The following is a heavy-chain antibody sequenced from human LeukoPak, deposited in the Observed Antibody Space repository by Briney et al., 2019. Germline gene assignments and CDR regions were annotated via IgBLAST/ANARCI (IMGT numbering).Heavy chain of an antibody. V-gene: IGHV1-18*01. D-gene: IGHD3-9*01. CDR3: ARDLSYGAYYDILTGSVFGY. CDR2: IRAYNGNT. J-gene: IGHJ4*02. CDR1: GYTFTSYG. Sequence: EASVKVSCKASGYTFTSYGISWVRQAPGQGLEWIGWIRAYNGNTNYAQKLQGRVTMTTDTSTSTAYMELRSLRSDDTAVYYCARDLSYGAYYDILTGSVFGYWGQGTLVTVSS.